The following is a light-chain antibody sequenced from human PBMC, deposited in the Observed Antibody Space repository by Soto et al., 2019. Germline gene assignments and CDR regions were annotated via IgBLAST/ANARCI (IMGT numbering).Light chain of an antibody. CDR1: QSISNNY. CDR3: QQYGGSPFT. CDR2: GVS. Sequence: EIVLTQSPGTLSLSPGERATLSCRASQSISNNYLAWYQQRPGQAPRLLIYGVSSRATGIADRFSGSGSGTDFTLTISRLEPEDFAVYYCQQYGGSPFTFGGGTKVEIK. J-gene: IGKJ4*01. V-gene: IGKV3-20*01.